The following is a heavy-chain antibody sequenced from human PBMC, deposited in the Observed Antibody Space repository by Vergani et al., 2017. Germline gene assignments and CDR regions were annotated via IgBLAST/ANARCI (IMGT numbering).Heavy chain of an antibody. D-gene: IGHD2-2*01. Sequence: QVQLQESGPGLVKPSQTLSLTCTVSGGFISSGGYYWSWIRQHPGKGLEWIGYIYYSGSTYYNPSLKSRVTISVDTSKNQFSLKLSSVTAADTAVYYCARDPGSSTSRDAFDIWGQGTMVTVSS. CDR2: IYYSGST. CDR1: GGFISSGGYY. J-gene: IGHJ3*02. CDR3: ARDPGSSTSRDAFDI. V-gene: IGHV4-31*03.